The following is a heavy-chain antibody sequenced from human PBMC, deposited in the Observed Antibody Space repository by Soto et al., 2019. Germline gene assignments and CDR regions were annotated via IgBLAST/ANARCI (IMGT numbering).Heavy chain of an antibody. J-gene: IGHJ4*02. Sequence: PSETLSLTCTVAGGSISSSSYYWGWIRQPPGKGLEWIGSIYYSGSTYYNPSLKSRVTISVDTSKNQFSLKLSSVTAADTAVYKCARHPLGGGGYGLLYYFDYWGQGTLVTVSS. CDR2: IYYSGST. CDR1: GGSISSSSYY. CDR3: ARHPLGGGGYGLLYYFDY. D-gene: IGHD5-12*01. V-gene: IGHV4-39*01.